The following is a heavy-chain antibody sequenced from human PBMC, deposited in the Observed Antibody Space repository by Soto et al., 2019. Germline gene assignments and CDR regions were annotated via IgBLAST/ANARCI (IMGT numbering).Heavy chain of an antibody. CDR1: GASIASDHW. J-gene: IGHJ4*02. V-gene: IGHV4-4*02. D-gene: IGHD2-15*01. CDR2: VRHTGST. Sequence: SETLSLTCAVSGASIASDHWWTWIRQPPGKGLEWIAEVRHTGSTEYSPSLRSRVTISVDKSKNQISLKVSSVTAADTAVYYCTRRPYRSASGGIDYWGQGTLVT. CDR3: TRRPYRSASGGIDY.